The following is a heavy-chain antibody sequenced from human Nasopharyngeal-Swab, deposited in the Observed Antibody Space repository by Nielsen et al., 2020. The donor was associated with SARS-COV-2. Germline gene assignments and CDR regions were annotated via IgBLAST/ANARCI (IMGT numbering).Heavy chain of an antibody. CDR1: GGSISSSSYY. CDR3: ARQQWLVYFDY. CDR2: IYYSGST. D-gene: IGHD6-19*01. Sequence: SETLSLTCTVSGGSISSSSYYWGWIRQPPGKGLEWIGSIYYSGSTYYNPSLKSRVTISVDTSKNQFSLKLSSVTAADTAVYYCARQQWLVYFDYWGQGTLVTVSS. J-gene: IGHJ4*02. V-gene: IGHV4-39*01.